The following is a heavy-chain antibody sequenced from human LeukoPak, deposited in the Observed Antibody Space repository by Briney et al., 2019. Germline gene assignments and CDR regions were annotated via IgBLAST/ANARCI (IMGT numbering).Heavy chain of an antibody. J-gene: IGHJ4*02. Sequence: GGSLRLSCAASGFTFSSYAMSWVRQAPGKGLEWVSVISGSGDSTYYADSVKGRFTISRDNSKNTLYLQMNSLRAEDTALYYCAKDRMAVSTPTSLDYWGQGTLVTVSS. CDR2: ISGSGDST. CDR3: AKDRMAVSTPTSLDY. D-gene: IGHD2-8*01. V-gene: IGHV3-23*01. CDR1: GFTFSSYA.